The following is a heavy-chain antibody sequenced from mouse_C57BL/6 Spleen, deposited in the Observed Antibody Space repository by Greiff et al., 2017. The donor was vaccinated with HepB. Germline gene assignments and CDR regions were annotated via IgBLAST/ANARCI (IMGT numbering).Heavy chain of an antibody. D-gene: IGHD1-1*01. J-gene: IGHJ1*03. CDR1: GYTFTSYG. V-gene: IGHV1-81*01. CDR2: IYPRSGNT. CDR3: ARREYYGSSPYWYFDV. Sequence: QVQLQQSGAELARPGASVKLSCKASGYTFTSYGISWVKQRTGQGLEWIGEIYPRSGNTYYNEKFKGKATLTADKSSSTAYMELRSLTSEDSAVYFCARREYYGSSPYWYFDVWGTGTTVTVSS.